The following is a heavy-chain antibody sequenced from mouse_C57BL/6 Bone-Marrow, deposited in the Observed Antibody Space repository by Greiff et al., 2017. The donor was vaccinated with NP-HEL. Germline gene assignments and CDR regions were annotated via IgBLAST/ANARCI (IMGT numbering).Heavy chain of an antibody. J-gene: IGHJ4*01. CDR3: NEGVHYYAMDY. V-gene: IGHV1-81*01. CDR2: IYPRSGTT. CDR1: GYTFTSYG. Sequence: VQLQQSGAELARPGASVKLSCTASGYTFTSYGLSWVKQRPGQGLEWIGEIYPRSGTTYYIEKFKGKATLTADKSSSTVYMELRSLTSEDSADCFCNEGVHYYAMDYWGQGTSVTVSA.